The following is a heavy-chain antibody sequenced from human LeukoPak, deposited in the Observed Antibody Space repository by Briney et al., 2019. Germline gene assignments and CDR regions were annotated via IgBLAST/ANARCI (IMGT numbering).Heavy chain of an antibody. CDR2: IIPIFGTA. V-gene: IGHV1-69*05. J-gene: IGHJ4*02. Sequence: ASVKVSCKASGGTFSSYAISWVRQAPGQGLEWMGGIIPIFGTANYAQKLQGRVTMTTDTSTSTAYMELRSLRSDDTAVYYCAREGIAVAGIDYWGQGTLVTVSS. D-gene: IGHD6-19*01. CDR3: AREGIAVAGIDY. CDR1: GGTFSSYA.